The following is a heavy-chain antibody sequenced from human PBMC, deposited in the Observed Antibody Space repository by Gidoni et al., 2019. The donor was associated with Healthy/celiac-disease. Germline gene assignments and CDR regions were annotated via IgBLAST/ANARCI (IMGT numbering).Heavy chain of an antibody. V-gene: IGHV2-5*02. D-gene: IGHD3-9*01. Sequence: QITLKESGPTLVKPTQTLTLTCTFSGFSLSTSGVGVGWIRQPPGKALEWLALIYWDDDKRYSPSLKSRLTITKDTSKNQVVLTMTNMDPLDTATYYCAHRRSGYYDILTDDWFDPWGQGTLVTVSS. J-gene: IGHJ5*02. CDR1: GFSLSTSGVG. CDR3: AHRRSGYYDILTDDWFDP. CDR2: IYWDDDK.